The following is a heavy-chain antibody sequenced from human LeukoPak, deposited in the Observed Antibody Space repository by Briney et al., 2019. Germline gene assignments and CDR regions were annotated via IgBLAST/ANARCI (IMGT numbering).Heavy chain of an antibody. CDR1: GFTFSRAW. V-gene: IGHV3-23*01. J-gene: IGHJ4*02. D-gene: IGHD6-13*01. CDR2: ISGSGDTT. CDR3: AKEGRVAADTGDYLDY. Sequence: GGSLRLSCATSGFTFSRAWMSWVRQAPGKGLEGVSGISGSGDTTKYADSVKGRFTISRDNSKNTLYLQMNSLRADDTAVYYCAKEGRVAADTGDYLDYWGQGTLVTVSS.